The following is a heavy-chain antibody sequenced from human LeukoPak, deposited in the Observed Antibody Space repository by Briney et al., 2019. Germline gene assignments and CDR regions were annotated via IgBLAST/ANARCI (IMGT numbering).Heavy chain of an antibody. CDR2: IYYSGNT. CDR3: ARVSSSWYQDWYFDL. Sequence: PSETLSLTCTVSGDSISSSNSYWGWIRQPPGKGLEWIGSIYYSGNTYYNASLKSRVTISVDTSKNQFSLKLSSMIAADTAVYYCARVSSSWYQDWYFDLWGRGTLVTVPS. CDR1: GDSISSSNSY. V-gene: IGHV4-39*07. J-gene: IGHJ2*01. D-gene: IGHD6-13*01.